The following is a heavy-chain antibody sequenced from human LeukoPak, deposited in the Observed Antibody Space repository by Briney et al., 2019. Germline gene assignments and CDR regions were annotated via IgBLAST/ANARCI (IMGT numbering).Heavy chain of an antibody. CDR1: GGSISSGGYS. CDR3: ARERRENIVVVPAASRRNWFDP. V-gene: IGHV4-31*03. J-gene: IGHJ5*02. Sequence: PSETLSLTCTVSGGSISSGGYSWSWLRQHPGKGLEWIGYIYYSGSTYYNPSLKSRVTISVDTSKNQFSLKLSSVTAADTAVYYRARERRENIVVVPAASRRNWFDPWGQGTLVTVSS. D-gene: IGHD2-2*01. CDR2: IYYSGST.